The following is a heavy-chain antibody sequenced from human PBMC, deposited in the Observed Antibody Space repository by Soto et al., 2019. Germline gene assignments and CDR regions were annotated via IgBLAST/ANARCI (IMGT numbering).Heavy chain of an antibody. J-gene: IGHJ3*02. CDR3: ARVEAYCGGDCYSGAFDI. D-gene: IGHD2-21*01. CDR1: GGTFSSYT. CDR2: IIPILGIA. Sequence: QVQLVQSGAEVKKPGSSVKVSCKASGGTFSSYTISWVRQAPGQGLEWMGRIIPILGIANYAQKFQSRVTITADKSTSTAYMELSSLRSEDTAVYYCARVEAYCGGDCYSGAFDIWGQGTMVTVSS. V-gene: IGHV1-69*02.